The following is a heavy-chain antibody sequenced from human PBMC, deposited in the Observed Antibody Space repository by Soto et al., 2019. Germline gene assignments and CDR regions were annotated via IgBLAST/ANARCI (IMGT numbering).Heavy chain of an antibody. V-gene: IGHV3-33*01. D-gene: IGHD3-16*01. CDR1: RLAFSFYD. CDR3: AGEPKGGTYDMDI. Sequence: QVQLVESGGGVVQPGTSLRLSCAASRLAFSFYDMHWVLQAPGKGLEWVALIGSDGIRGFYADSVKGLFTISRDNSKNPMFLQMNRLRADDTAVYYWAGEPKGGTYDMDIWGQGTKVTVSS. J-gene: IGHJ6*02. CDR2: IGSDGIRG.